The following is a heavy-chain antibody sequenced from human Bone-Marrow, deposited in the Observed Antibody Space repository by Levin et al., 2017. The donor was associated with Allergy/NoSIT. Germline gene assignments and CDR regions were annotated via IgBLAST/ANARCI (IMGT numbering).Heavy chain of an antibody. D-gene: IGHD1-7*01. Sequence: ASVKVSCKASGYIFTNYVINWVRQAPGQGLEWMGWISTDNGNTNYGQKAQGRVTMTTDKSTSTAYMELRSLGADDTAIYYCARESYTWNYRGHRAGAFDIWGQGTMVTVSS. CDR1: GYIFTNYV. J-gene: IGHJ3*02. CDR3: ARESYTWNYRGHRAGAFDI. CDR2: ISTDNGNT. V-gene: IGHV1-18*01.